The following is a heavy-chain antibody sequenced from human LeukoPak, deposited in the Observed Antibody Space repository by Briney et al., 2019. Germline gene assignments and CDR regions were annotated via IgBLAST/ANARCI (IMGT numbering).Heavy chain of an antibody. D-gene: IGHD2-2*01. V-gene: IGHV3-21*05. CDR1: GFTFSSYG. CDR2: ISSSSSYT. CDR3: ARSGYCSSTSCYRWFDP. Sequence: GGSLRLSCAASGFTFSSYGMHWVRQAPGKGLEWVSYISSSSSYTNYADSVKGRFTISRDNAKSSLYLQMNSLRAEDTAVYYCARSGYCSSTSCYRWFDPWGQGTLVTVSS. J-gene: IGHJ5*02.